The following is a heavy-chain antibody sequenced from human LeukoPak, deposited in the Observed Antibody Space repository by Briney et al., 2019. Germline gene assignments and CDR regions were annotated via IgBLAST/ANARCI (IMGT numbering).Heavy chain of an antibody. D-gene: IGHD7-27*01. CDR2: IGTSGGDI. CDR1: GFTFSSYI. CDR3: ARDPNWGSGY. Sequence: GGSLRLSCAASGFTFSSYIMTWVRQAPGKGLEWVSIIGTSGGDIHYADSVRGRFSISRDNSKNTLSLQMNSLRVDDTAVYYCARDPNWGSGYWGQGTLVTVSS. J-gene: IGHJ4*02. V-gene: IGHV3-23*01.